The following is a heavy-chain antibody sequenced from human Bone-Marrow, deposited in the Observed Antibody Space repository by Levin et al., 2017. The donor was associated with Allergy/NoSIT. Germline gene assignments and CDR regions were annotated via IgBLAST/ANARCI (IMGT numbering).Heavy chain of an antibody. D-gene: IGHD2-15*01. V-gene: IGHV3-30*18. CDR3: AKGPRYSTPYYYGMDV. CDR2: ISYDGSNK. Sequence: GGSLRLSCAASGFTFSSYGMHWVRQAPGKGLEWVAVISYDGSNKYYADSVKGRFTISRDNSKNTLYLQMNSLRAEDTAVYYCAKGPRYSTPYYYGMDVWGQGTTVTVSS. J-gene: IGHJ6*02. CDR1: GFTFSSYG.